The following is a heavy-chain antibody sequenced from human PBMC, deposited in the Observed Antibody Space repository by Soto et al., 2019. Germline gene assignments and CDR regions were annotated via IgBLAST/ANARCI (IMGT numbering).Heavy chain of an antibody. D-gene: IGHD2-2*01. Sequence: QVQLQESGPGLVKPSETLSLTCTVSGGSISSYYWSWIRPPAGKGLKWIGRIYTSGSTNYNPSLTNLVPRVGEASMNQFHLQLRAVTAADTAVYYCAREYPVHMVLVPAATGWFDPWGQGTLVSVSS. J-gene: IGHJ5*02. CDR2: IYTSGST. V-gene: IGHV4-4*07. CDR3: AREYPVHMVLVPAATGWFDP. CDR1: GGSISSYY.